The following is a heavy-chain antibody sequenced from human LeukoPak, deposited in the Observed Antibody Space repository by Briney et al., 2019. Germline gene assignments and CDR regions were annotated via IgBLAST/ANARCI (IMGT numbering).Heavy chain of an antibody. CDR2: IRSKANNYAT. CDR1: GFTFSGSA. J-gene: IGHJ3*01. Sequence: PGGSLRLSCAASGFTFSGSAMHWVRQASGKGLEWVGRIRSKANNYATTYAASVKGRFTISRDDSKDTAYRQMNSLKTEDTAVYYCARLEGATAFDVWGQGTMVTVSS. CDR3: ARLEGATAFDV. V-gene: IGHV3-73*01. D-gene: IGHD1-26*01.